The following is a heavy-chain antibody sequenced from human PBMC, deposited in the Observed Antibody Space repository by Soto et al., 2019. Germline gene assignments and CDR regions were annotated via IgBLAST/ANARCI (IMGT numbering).Heavy chain of an antibody. J-gene: IGHJ4*02. Sequence: QVQLVQSGAEVKKPGASVKVSCKASGYTFSSYGINWVRQAPGQGLEWVGWISARSVNTSYAQKLQGRVTMTTDTSTSTAYMELRSLRSDDTAIYFCVSPYFDFWGQGTLVTVSS. CDR3: VSPYFDF. V-gene: IGHV1-18*01. CDR2: ISARSVNT. CDR1: GYTFSSYG.